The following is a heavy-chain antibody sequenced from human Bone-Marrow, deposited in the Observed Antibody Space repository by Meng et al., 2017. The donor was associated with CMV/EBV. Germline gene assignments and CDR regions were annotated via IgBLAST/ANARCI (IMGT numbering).Heavy chain of an antibody. CDR3: ARDRTGDCSSTSCYNYYYYYGMDV. J-gene: IGHJ6*02. CDR2: IIPIFNIA. CDR1: GGSISSYA. V-gene: IGHV1-69*05. Sequence: SVKVSCKASGGSISSYAFSCVRQAPGQGLEWMGGIIPIFNIANYAQKFQGRVTITTDESTTTAYMELSSLRSEDTAVYYCARDRTGDCSSTSCYNYYYYYGMDVWGQGTTVTVSS. D-gene: IGHD2-2*02.